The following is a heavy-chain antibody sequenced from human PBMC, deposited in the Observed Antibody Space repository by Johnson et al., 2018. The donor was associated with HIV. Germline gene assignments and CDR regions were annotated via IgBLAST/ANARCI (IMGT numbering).Heavy chain of an antibody. CDR2: ISYDGSNK. J-gene: IGHJ3*02. V-gene: IGHV3-30*03. CDR1: GFTFDDYG. Sequence: QVQLVESGGGVVRPGGSLRLSCAASGFTFDDYGMHWVRQAPGKGLEWVAVISYDGSNKYYADSVKGRFTISRDNSTNTLYLQMNSLRAEDTAVYYCARGPVAGTSGPFHIWGQGTMVTVSS. CDR3: ARGPVAGTSGPFHI. D-gene: IGHD6-19*01.